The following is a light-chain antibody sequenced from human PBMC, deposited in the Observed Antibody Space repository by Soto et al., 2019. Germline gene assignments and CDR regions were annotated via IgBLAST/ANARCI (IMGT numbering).Light chain of an antibody. CDR2: AAS. CDR3: QKYNSGPRT. CDR1: QGISNY. J-gene: IGKJ1*01. V-gene: IGKV1-27*01. Sequence: DIQMTQSPSSLSASVGDRVTITCRASQGISNYLAWYQQKPGKVPKLLIYAASTLQSGVPSRFSGSGSGTEFTLTISSLQPADVAAYYCQKYNSGPRTFGQGTKVEIK.